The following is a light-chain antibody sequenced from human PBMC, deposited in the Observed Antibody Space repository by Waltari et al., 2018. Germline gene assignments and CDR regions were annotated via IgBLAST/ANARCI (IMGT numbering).Light chain of an antibody. CDR3: QSYDSSLSEGV. Sequence: QSVLTQPPSVSGAPGQRVTISCPGSSSNIGAGFDVHWYQHLPGTAPKLLIYGNTNRPSGVPDRFSGSKSGTSASLAITGLQAEDEADYYCQSYDSSLSEGVFGGGTKLTVL. J-gene: IGLJ2*01. CDR1: SSNIGAGFD. CDR2: GNT. V-gene: IGLV1-40*01.